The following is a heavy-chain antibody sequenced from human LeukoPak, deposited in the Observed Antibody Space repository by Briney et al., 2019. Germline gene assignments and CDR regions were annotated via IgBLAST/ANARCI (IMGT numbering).Heavy chain of an antibody. CDR2: ISYDGSNK. D-gene: IGHD6-13*01. J-gene: IGHJ6*02. CDR1: GFTFSNYG. CDR3: AKEWSSSGSYYGLDV. Sequence: GGSLRLSCAASGFTFSNYGMHWVRQAPGKGLEWVALISYDGSNKYYADSVKVRFTISTDNSKTTLYMQMNSLRAEDAAVYYCAKEWSSSGSYYGLDVWGQGTTVTVSS. V-gene: IGHV3-30*18.